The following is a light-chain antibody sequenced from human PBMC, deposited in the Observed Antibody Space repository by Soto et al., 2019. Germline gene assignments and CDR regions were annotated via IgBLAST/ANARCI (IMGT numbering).Light chain of an antibody. CDR1: SSDVGGYNY. Sequence: QSALTQPASVSGSPGQSITIACTGTSSDVGGYNYVSWYQQYPGKAPRLVISDVSNRPSGASNRFSGSKSGNSASLTISGLQAEDEADYYCSSYTSSSTYVFGTGTKLTVL. V-gene: IGLV2-14*01. CDR3: SSYTSSSTYV. CDR2: DVS. J-gene: IGLJ1*01.